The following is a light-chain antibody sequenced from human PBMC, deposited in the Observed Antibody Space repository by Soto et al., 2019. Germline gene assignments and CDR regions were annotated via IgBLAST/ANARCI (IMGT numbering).Light chain of an antibody. CDR2: DAS. J-gene: IGKJ4*01. CDR1: QSVSSS. V-gene: IGKV3-11*01. CDR3: QQRSSWPLT. Sequence: EIVLTQSPATLSLSPGETATLSCRASQSVSSSLAWYQQKPGQTPRLLIYDASNRATGIPARFSGSWSGTDFTLTVSSLEPEDFAVYYCQQRSSWPLTYGGGTKVEIK.